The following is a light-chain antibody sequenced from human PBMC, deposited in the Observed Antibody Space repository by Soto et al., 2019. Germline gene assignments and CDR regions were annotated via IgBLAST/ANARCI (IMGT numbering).Light chain of an antibody. CDR3: QTFNTAPLT. CDR2: SAS. J-gene: IGKJ5*01. V-gene: IGKV1-27*01. Sequence: DIQMTQSPSSLSASVGDRVTITCRASQDISVYLAWYQQKPGKVPKLLIYSASTLQSGVPSRFSGSGSGTDFTLTIRSLHPEDFANYYCQTFNTAPLTFGQGTRLEIK. CDR1: QDISVY.